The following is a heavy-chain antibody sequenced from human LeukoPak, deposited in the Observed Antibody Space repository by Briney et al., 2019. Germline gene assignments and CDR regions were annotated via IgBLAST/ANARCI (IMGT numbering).Heavy chain of an antibody. CDR1: GYSFTSYW. J-gene: IGHJ6*02. D-gene: IGHD4/OR15-4a*01. Sequence: GESLKISCKGSGYSFTSYWIGWVRQMPGKGLEWMGIIYPGDSDTRYSPSFQGQVTISADKSISTAYLQWSSLKASDTAMYYCARHGAVPYYYYGMDVWGQGTTVTVSS. CDR2: IYPGDSDT. CDR3: ARHGAVPYYYYGMDV. V-gene: IGHV5-51*01.